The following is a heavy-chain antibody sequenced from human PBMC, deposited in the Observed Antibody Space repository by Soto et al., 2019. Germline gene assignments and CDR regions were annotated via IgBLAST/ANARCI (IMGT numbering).Heavy chain of an antibody. V-gene: IGHV1-24*01. Sequence: VASVKVSCKVSGYTLTELSMHWVRQAPGKGLEWMGGFDPEDSETIYAQKFQGRVTMTEDTSTDTAYMELSSLRSEDTAVYYCATSPGRLRYFDWPPDYWGQGTLVTVSS. D-gene: IGHD3-9*01. CDR1: GYTLTELS. J-gene: IGHJ4*02. CDR2: FDPEDSET. CDR3: ATSPGRLRYFDWPPDY.